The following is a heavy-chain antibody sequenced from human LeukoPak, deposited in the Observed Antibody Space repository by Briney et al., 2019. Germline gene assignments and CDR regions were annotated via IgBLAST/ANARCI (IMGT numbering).Heavy chain of an antibody. Sequence: PGGSLRLSCAASGFTFSSYGMHWVRQAPGKGLEWVAFIRYDGSNKYYADSVKGRFTISRDNSKNTLYLQMNSLRAEDTAVYYCAKGGPTGDLRSPGRDWWGQGALVTVSS. CDR3: AKGGPTGDLRSPGRDW. CDR2: IRYDGSNK. CDR1: GFTFSSYG. J-gene: IGHJ4*02. D-gene: IGHD7-27*01. V-gene: IGHV3-30*02.